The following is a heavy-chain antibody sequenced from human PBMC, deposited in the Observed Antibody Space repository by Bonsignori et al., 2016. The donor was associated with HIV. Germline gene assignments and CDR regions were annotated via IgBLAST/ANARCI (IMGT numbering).Heavy chain of an antibody. V-gene: IGHV3-7*03. Sequence: WIRQPPGKGLEWVANIKQDGSEKYYVDSVKGRFTISRDNAKNSLYLQMNSLRAEDTAVYYCAREEKANWGSRYFDLWGRGTLVTVSS. CDR2: IKQDGSEK. D-gene: IGHD7-27*01. J-gene: IGHJ2*01. CDR3: AREEKANWGSRYFDL.